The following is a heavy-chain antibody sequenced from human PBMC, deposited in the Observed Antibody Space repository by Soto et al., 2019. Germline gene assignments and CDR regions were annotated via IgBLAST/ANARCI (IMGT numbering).Heavy chain of an antibody. V-gene: IGHV4-39*01. CDR2: IYYSGST. D-gene: IGHD3-10*01. J-gene: IGHJ4*02. CDR1: GDSISSASYY. CDR3: ARLLGAGSYLSH. Sequence: QLQLQESGPGLVKPSETLSLTCSLSGDSISSASYYWGWIRQPPGKGLEWIGRIYYSGSTYYNPSLKSRVTISVDTSKNQFSLYVRSVTASDTAVYYCARLLGAGSYLSHWGQGTLVTVSS.